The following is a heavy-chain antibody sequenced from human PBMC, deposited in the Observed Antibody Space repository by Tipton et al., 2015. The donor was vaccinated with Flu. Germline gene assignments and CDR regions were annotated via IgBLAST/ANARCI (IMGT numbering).Heavy chain of an antibody. J-gene: IGHJ4*02. CDR2: IFRTGNT. Sequence: TLSLTCTVSGDSISRGSYYYNWIRQSPGKGLEWIGNIFRTGNTYRNPSFKSRVTISVDRSKNQFSLKVFSVTAADTAVYYCARHTGDSVRGVIDYWGQGTLVTVSS. CDR3: ARHTGDSVRGVIDY. D-gene: IGHD3-10*02. CDR1: GDSISRGSYY. V-gene: IGHV4-61*09.